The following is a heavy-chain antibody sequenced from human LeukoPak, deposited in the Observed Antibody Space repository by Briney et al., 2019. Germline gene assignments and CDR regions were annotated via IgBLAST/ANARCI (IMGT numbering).Heavy chain of an antibody. CDR2: ISAYNGNT. Sequence: EASVKVSCKASGYTFTSYGISWVRQAPGQGLEWMGWISAYNGNTNYAQKLQGRVTMTTDTSTSTAYMELRSLRSDDTAVYYCARESHYYGSGSELSAFDIWDQGTMVTVSS. D-gene: IGHD3-10*01. CDR1: GYTFTSYG. CDR3: ARESHYYGSGSELSAFDI. V-gene: IGHV1-18*01. J-gene: IGHJ3*02.